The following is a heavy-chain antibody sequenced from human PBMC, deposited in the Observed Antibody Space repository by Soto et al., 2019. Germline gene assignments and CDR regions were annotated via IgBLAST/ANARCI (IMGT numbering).Heavy chain of an antibody. Sequence: QVQLVQSGAEVKKPGASVKVSCKASGYTFTSYAMHWVRQAPGQRLEWMGWINAGNGNTKYSQKFQGRVTITRDTSASTAYMELSSLRSEDTAVYYCARLKVIEYYDSSGYSTFDYWGQGTLVTVSS. J-gene: IGHJ4*02. V-gene: IGHV1-3*01. CDR2: INAGNGNT. CDR1: GYTFTSYA. CDR3: ARLKVIEYYDSSGYSTFDY. D-gene: IGHD3-22*01.